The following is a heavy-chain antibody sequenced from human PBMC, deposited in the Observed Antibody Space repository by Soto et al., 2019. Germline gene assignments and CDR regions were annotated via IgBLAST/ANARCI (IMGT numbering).Heavy chain of an antibody. J-gene: IGHJ4*02. CDR3: ARTLATGNLDY. V-gene: IGHV4-59*01. CDR1: GGSISNYY. CDR2: IYYSGST. Sequence: QVQLQESGPGLVKPSETLSLTCTVSGGSISNYYWSWIRQPPGKGLEWIAYIYYSGSTNYNPSLKSRVTIAVDTSKNQFSRKLSSVTTADTAVYYCARTLATGNLDYWGQGTLVTVSS. D-gene: IGHD2-21*02.